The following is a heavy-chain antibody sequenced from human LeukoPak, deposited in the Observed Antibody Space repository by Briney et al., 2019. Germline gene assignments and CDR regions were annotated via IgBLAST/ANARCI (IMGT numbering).Heavy chain of an antibody. CDR3: ARDRSSGWRARGLVGFDP. CDR2: ISYDGSNK. V-gene: IGHV3-30*04. Sequence: PGGSLRLSCAASGFTFSSYAMHWVRQAPGKGLEWVAVISYDGSNKYYADSVKGRFTISRDNSKNTLYLQMDSLRAEDTAVYYCARDRSSGWRARGLVGFDPWGQGTLVTVSS. J-gene: IGHJ5*02. CDR1: GFTFSSYA. D-gene: IGHD6-19*01.